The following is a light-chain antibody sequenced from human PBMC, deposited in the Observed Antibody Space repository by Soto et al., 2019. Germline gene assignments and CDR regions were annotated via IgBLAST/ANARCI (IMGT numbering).Light chain of an antibody. CDR3: QQYYISWS. CDR1: QDFSNF. Sequence: DIQMTQSPSSLSASVGDRVTITCRASQDFSNFLAWYQQKPGRAPKLLMYDASTLQSGVPSRFSGSGSGTEFTLTISSLQPEDFATYSCQQYYISWSFGQGTKVDI. CDR2: DAS. J-gene: IGKJ1*01. V-gene: IGKV1-9*01.